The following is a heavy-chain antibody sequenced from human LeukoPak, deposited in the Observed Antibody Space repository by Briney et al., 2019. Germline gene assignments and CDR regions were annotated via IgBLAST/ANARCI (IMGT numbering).Heavy chain of an antibody. V-gene: IGHV3-33*06. CDR1: QFTFSSYG. J-gene: IGHJ3*02. CDR2: LWKDGSNN. D-gene: IGHD3-9*01. CDR3: AKEYEIFVGAFDI. Sequence: GGSLRLSCVGSQFTFSSYGMHWVRQAPGKGLEWVAVLWKDGSNNFYADSVKGRFRFSRDNSKDMLYLQMNSLRAEDTAVYYCAKEYEIFVGAFDIWGQGTMVTVSS.